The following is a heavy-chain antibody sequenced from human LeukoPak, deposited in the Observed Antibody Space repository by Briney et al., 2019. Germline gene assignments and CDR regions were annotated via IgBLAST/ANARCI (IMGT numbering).Heavy chain of an antibody. J-gene: IGHJ4*02. V-gene: IGHV3-30*04. CDR1: GFTFSSYA. Sequence: GGSLRLSCAASGFTFSSYAMHWVRQAPGKGLEWVAVISYDGSNKYYADSVKGRFTISRDNSKNTLYLQMNSLRAEDTAVYYCAREDSVESSSSSDYWGQGTLVTVSS. CDR3: AREDSVESSSSSDY. CDR2: ISYDGSNK. D-gene: IGHD6-13*01.